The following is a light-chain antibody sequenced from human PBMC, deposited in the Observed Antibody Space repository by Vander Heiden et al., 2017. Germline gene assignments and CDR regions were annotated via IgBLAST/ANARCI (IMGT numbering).Light chain of an antibody. Sequence: QSALTQPASVSGSPGPSITISCPGTSSEVGAYNYVAWYQQHPGKAPKVMISDVSNRPSGVSNRFSGSKSGNTASLTISGLQAEDEADYYCSSYTSSLTRVFGSGTKVTVL. CDR1: SSEVGAYNY. CDR2: DVS. V-gene: IGLV2-14*01. J-gene: IGLJ1*01. CDR3: SSYTSSLTRV.